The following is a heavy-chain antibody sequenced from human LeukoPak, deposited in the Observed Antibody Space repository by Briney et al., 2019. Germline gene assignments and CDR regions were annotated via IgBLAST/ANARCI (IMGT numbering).Heavy chain of an antibody. D-gene: IGHD2-15*01. CDR1: GFTFSSYA. V-gene: IGHV3-23*01. CDR3: ASRAPCSGGTCYGLGS. J-gene: IGHJ5*02. Sequence: GGSLRLSCAASGFTFSSYAMSWVRQAPGKGLEWVSAISGSGGSTYYADSVKGRFTISRDNSKNTLYLQMNSLRAEDTAVYYCASRAPCSGGTCYGLGSWGQGTLVTISS. CDR2: ISGSGGST.